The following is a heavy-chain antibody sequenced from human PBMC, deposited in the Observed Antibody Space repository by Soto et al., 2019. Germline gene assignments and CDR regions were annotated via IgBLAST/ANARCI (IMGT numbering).Heavy chain of an antibody. D-gene: IGHD3-16*01. CDR1: GGTFTSFV. Sequence: QVQLVQSGAEVKKPGSSVKVSCRTYGGTFTSFVINWVRQAPGHGPEWMGSLIPLFDTTHFAQRFQDRVTFSANKSTGTAYMEINRLTSDDTAIYYCARGAPAPFGLWGQGTLLTVSS. V-gene: IGHV1-69*06. CDR2: LIPLFDTT. CDR3: ARGAPAPFGL. J-gene: IGHJ4*02.